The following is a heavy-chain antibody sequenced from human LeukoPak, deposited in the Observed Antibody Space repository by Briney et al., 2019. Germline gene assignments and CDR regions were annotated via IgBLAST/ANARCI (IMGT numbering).Heavy chain of an antibody. J-gene: IGHJ4*02. CDR1: GFTFDDYA. D-gene: IGHD3-10*01. CDR2: ISWNSGSI. CDR3: AKDMVRGVITASFDY. Sequence: GGSLRLSCAASGFTFDDYAMHWVRQAPGKGLEWVSGISWNSGSIGYADSVKGRFTISRDNAKNSLYLQMNSLRAEDTALYYCAKDMVRGVITASFDYWGQGTLVTVSS. V-gene: IGHV3-9*01.